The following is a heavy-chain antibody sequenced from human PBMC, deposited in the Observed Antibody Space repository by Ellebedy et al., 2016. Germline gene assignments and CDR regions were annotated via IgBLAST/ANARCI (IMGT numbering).Heavy chain of an antibody. D-gene: IGHD3-3*01. V-gene: IGHV1-69*13. CDR2: IIPIFGTA. J-gene: IGHJ6*03. CDR1: GGTFSSYA. CDR3: ARGENFWSGYYTGSIFGYFYYYMDV. Sequence: SVKVSXXASGGTFSSYAISWVRQAPGQGLEWMGGIIPIFGTANYAQKFQGRVTITADESTSTAYMELSSLRSEDTAVYYCARGENFWSGYYTGSIFGYFYYYMDVWGKGTTVTVSS.